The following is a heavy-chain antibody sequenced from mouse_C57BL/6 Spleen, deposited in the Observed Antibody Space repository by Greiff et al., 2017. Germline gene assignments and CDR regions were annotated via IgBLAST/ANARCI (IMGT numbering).Heavy chain of an antibody. CDR2: ISYDGSN. V-gene: IGHV3-6*01. Sequence: EVKLQESGPGLVKPSQSLSLTCSVTGYSITSGYYWNWIRQFPGNKLEWMGYISYDGSNNYNPSLKNRISITRDTSKNQFFLKLNSVTTEDTATYYCARDRTRAWFAYWGQGTLVTVSA. J-gene: IGHJ3*01. D-gene: IGHD3-3*01. CDR3: ARDRTRAWFAY. CDR1: GYSITSGYY.